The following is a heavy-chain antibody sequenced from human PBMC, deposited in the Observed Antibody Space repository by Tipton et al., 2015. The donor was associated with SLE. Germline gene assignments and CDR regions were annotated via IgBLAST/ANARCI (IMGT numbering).Heavy chain of an antibody. Sequence: TLSLTCTVSGGSISSYYWSWIRQPPGKGLEWIGYIYYSGSTNYNPSLKSRVTISVDTSKNQFSLKLSSVTAADTAVYYCARGYQLPLGPYYYYYMGVWGKGTTVTVSS. J-gene: IGHJ6*03. CDR2: IYYSGST. CDR3: ARGYQLPLGPYYYYYMGV. V-gene: IGHV4-59*01. CDR1: GGSISSYY. D-gene: IGHD2-2*01.